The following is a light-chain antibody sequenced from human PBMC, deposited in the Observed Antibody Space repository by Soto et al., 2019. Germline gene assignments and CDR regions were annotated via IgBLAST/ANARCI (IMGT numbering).Light chain of an antibody. J-gene: IGLJ3*02. V-gene: IGLV1-40*01. CDR2: ANS. CDR1: SSNIGAPYD. CDR3: QSYDSSLSGWV. Sequence: QSVLTQPPSVSGAPGQRVTISCTGSSSNIGAPYDVHWYQQLPGTAPKFLIYANSNRPSGVPDRFSGSKSGTSASLAITGLQAEDEADYYCQSYDSSLSGWVFGGGTKLTVL.